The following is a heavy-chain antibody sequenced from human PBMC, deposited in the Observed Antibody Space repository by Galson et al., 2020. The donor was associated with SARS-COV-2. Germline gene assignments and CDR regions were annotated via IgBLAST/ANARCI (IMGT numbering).Heavy chain of an antibody. Sequence: LSLTCAASGFTFSSYSMNWVRQAPGKGLEWVSYISSSSSTIYYADSVKGRFTISRDNAKNSLYLQMNSLRDEDTAVYYCARDSVPDPGAFDIWGQGTMVTVSS. J-gene: IGHJ3*02. CDR3: ARDSVPDPGAFDI. CDR2: ISSSSSTI. CDR1: GFTFSSYS. D-gene: IGHD3-10*01. V-gene: IGHV3-48*02.